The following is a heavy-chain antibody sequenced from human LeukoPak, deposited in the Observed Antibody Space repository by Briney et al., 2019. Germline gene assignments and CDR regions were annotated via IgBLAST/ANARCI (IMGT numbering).Heavy chain of an antibody. Sequence: PSETLSLTCTDSGGSISSYYGCWIRQPPGKGLEWIGYIYYSGSTNYNPSLKSRVTISVDTSKNQFSLKLSSVTAADTAVYYCARAPGYFARSSSLYFDYWGQGTLVTVSS. J-gene: IGHJ4*02. CDR2: IYYSGST. D-gene: IGHD3-9*01. V-gene: IGHV4-59*01. CDR3: ARAPGYFARSSSLYFDY. CDR1: GGSISSYY.